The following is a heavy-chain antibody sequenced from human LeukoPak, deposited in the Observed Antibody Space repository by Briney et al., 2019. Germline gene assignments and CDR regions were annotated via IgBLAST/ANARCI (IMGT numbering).Heavy chain of an antibody. J-gene: IGHJ4*02. CDR3: ARAVDTAMVRVDY. CDR1: GGSFSGYY. V-gene: IGHV4-34*01. D-gene: IGHD5-18*01. CDR2: INHSGST. Sequence: SETLSLTCAVYGGSFSGYYWSWIRQPPGKGLEWIGEINHSGSTSYNPSLKSRVTISVDTSKNQFSLKLSSVTAADTAVYYCARAVDTAMVRVDYWGQGTLVTVSS.